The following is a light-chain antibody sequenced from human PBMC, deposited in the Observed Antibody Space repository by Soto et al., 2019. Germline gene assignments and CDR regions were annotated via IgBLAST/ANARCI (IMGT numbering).Light chain of an antibody. J-gene: IGLJ1*01. Sequence: QSVLTQPPSASGSPGQSVTISCTGTSSDIGGYRYVSWYQQHPGKAPKLMIYEVSKRPSGVPDRFSGSKSGNTASLTVSGLQAEDEADYYCTSYAGSNNYVFGTGTKVT. CDR3: TSYAGSNNYV. V-gene: IGLV2-8*01. CDR2: EVS. CDR1: SSDIGGYRY.